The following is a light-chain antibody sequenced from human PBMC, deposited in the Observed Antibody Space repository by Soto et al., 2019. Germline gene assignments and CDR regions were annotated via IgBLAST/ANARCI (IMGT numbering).Light chain of an antibody. Sequence: EIVLTQSPTTLSLSPGERATLSCRASQGVSSYLAWYQQKPGQAPRLLIYDASNRATGIPARFSGSGSGTDFTLTISSLEPEDLAVYYCQQRSNGPPITFGQGTRLEIK. J-gene: IGKJ5*01. CDR2: DAS. V-gene: IGKV3-11*01. CDR1: QGVSSY. CDR3: QQRSNGPPIT.